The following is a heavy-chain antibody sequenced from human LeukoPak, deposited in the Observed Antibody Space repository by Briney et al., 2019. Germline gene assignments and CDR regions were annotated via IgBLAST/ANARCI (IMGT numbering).Heavy chain of an antibody. CDR2: IRSKAYGGTT. V-gene: IGHV3-49*04. J-gene: IGHJ4*02. CDR1: GFTFGDYS. Sequence: GGSLRLSCRASGFTFGDYSMNWVRQAPGKGLEWVGFIRSKAYGGTTEYAASVKGRFTISRDDSKSIAYLQMNSLKTEDTAVYYCTRGRRATHDYWGQGTLVTVSS. D-gene: IGHD1-26*01. CDR3: TRGRRATHDY.